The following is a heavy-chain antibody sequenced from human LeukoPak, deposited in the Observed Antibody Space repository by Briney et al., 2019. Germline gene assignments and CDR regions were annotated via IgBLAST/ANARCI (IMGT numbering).Heavy chain of an antibody. CDR3: ATTTTIVGATQADDYYFDY. CDR2: FDPEDGET. V-gene: IGHV1-24*01. CDR1: GYTLTELS. J-gene: IGHJ4*02. Sequence: GASVKVSCKVSGYTLTELSMHWVRQAPGKGLEWMGGFDPEDGETIYAQKFQGRVTMTEDTSTDTAYMELSSLRSEDTAVYYCATTTTIVGATQADDYYFDYWGQGTLVTVSS. D-gene: IGHD1-26*01.